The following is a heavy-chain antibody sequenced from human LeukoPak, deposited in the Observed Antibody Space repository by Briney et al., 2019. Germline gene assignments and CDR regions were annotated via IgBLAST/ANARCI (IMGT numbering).Heavy chain of an antibody. D-gene: IGHD3-10*01. CDR2: INHSGST. CDR3: ARRRITMVRGVIIKFPLDY. CDR1: GGSFSGYY. Sequence: SETLSLTCAVYGGSFSGYYWSWIRQPPGEGLEWIGEINHSGSTNYNPSLKSRVTISVDTSKNQFSLKLSSVTAADTAVYYCARRRITMVRGVIIKFPLDYWGQGTLVTVSS. J-gene: IGHJ4*02. V-gene: IGHV4-34*01.